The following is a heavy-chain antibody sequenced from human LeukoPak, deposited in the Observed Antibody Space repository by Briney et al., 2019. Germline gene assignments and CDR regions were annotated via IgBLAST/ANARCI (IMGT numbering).Heavy chain of an antibody. CDR2: IRSKAYGGTT. J-gene: IGHJ4*02. D-gene: IGHD6-13*01. Sequence: PGGSLRLSCTASGFTFGDYAMSWFRQAPGKGLEWVGFIRSKAYGGTTEYAASVKGRFTISRDDSKSIAYLQMNSLKTEDTAVYYCTRDRSSSWYGSSPFDYWGQGTLVTVSS. CDR3: TRDRSSSWYGSSPFDY. CDR1: GFTFGDYA. V-gene: IGHV3-49*03.